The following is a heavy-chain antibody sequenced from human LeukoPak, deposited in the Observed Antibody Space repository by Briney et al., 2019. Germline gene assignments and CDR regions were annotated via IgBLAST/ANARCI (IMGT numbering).Heavy chain of an antibody. J-gene: IGHJ6*02. Sequence: SETLSLTCTVSGGSISSSSYYWGWIRQPPGKGLEWIGSIYYSGSTYYNPSLKSRVTISVDTSKNQFSLKLSSVTAADTAVYYCARQNHSSGWLRYYYYYGMDVWGQGTTVTVSS. CDR3: ARQNHSSGWLRYYYYYGMDV. D-gene: IGHD6-25*01. CDR1: GGSISSSSYY. CDR2: IYYSGST. V-gene: IGHV4-39*01.